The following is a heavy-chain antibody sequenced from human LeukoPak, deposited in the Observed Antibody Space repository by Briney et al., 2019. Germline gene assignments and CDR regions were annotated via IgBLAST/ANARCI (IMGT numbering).Heavy chain of an antibody. J-gene: IGHJ4*02. CDR1: GDTFTGYY. CDR3: ARDIGYCSSTSCQTDY. Sequence: GASVKVSCKASGDTFTGYYMHWVRQAPGQGLEWMGWINPNSGGTNYAQKFQGRVTMTRDTSISTAYMELSRLRSDDTAVYYCARDIGYCSSTSCQTDYWGQGTLVTVSS. CDR2: INPNSGGT. D-gene: IGHD2-2*01. V-gene: IGHV1-2*02.